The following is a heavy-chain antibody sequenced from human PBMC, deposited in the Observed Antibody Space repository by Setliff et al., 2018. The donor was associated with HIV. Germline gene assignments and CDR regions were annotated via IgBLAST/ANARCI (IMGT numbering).Heavy chain of an antibody. J-gene: IGHJ4*02. Sequence: PGESLKISCETSGYSFTTHWIGWVRQAPGQGLEWMGRINPNSGGTNYAQKFQGRVTMTRDTSISTAYMELSRLRSDDTAVYYCARDQGIAAAGSVYWGQGTLVTVSS. D-gene: IGHD6-13*01. CDR3: ARDQGIAAAGSVY. V-gene: IGHV1-2*06. CDR1: GYSFTTHW. CDR2: INPNSGGT.